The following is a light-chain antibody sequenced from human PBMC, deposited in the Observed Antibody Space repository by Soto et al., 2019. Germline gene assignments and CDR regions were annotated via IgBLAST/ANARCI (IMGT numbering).Light chain of an antibody. CDR1: SDYSSYA. CDR2: LNSDGSH. J-gene: IGLJ2*01. CDR3: QTWGTGIPI. V-gene: IGLV4-69*01. Sequence: QSVLTQSPSASASLGASVKLTCTLSSDYSSYAIAWHQQQPEKGPRYLMKLNSDGSHNKGDGIPDRFSGSSSGAERYLTISSLQSEDEADYYCQTWGTGIPIFGGGTKLTVL.